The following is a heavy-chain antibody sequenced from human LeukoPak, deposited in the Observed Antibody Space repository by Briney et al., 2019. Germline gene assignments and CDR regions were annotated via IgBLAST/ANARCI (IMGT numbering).Heavy chain of an antibody. J-gene: IGHJ4*02. Sequence: SETLSLTCTVSGGSINNYHWSWIRQPPGKGLEWIGSVDNSGSTNYNPSLKSRVTTSVDTSKNQFSLKLSSVTAADTAVYYCARGYCSSTSCLHFDYWGQGTLVTVSS. CDR2: VDNSGST. CDR3: ARGYCSSTSCLHFDY. D-gene: IGHD2-2*01. V-gene: IGHV4-59*01. CDR1: GGSINNYH.